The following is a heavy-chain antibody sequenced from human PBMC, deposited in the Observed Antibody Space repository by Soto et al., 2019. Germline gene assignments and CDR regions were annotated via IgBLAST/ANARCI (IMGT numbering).Heavy chain of an antibody. V-gene: IGHV1-69*13. CDR1: GGTFSSYA. J-gene: IGHJ4*02. Sequence: SVKVSCKASGGTFSSYAISLVRQAPGQGLEWXGGIXXXFXTXXXAXXXQGRVTITADESTSTAYMELSSLRSEDTAVYYCARARDGYALYFDYWGQGTLVTVSS. CDR2: IXXXFXTX. D-gene: IGHD5-12*01. CDR3: ARARDGYALYFDY.